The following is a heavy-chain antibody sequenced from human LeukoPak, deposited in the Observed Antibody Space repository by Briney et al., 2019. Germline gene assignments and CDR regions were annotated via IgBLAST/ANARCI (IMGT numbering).Heavy chain of an antibody. D-gene: IGHD2-2*01. J-gene: IGHJ4*02. CDR2: ISGSGGST. Sequence: GGSLRLSCAASGFAFSSYAMSWVRQAPGKGLEWVSAISGSGGSTYYADSVKGRFTISRDNSKNTLYLQMNSLRAEDTAVYYCAKALYCSSTSCYLNGGFDYWGQGTLVTVSS. V-gene: IGHV3-23*01. CDR3: AKALYCSSTSCYLNGGFDY. CDR1: GFAFSSYA.